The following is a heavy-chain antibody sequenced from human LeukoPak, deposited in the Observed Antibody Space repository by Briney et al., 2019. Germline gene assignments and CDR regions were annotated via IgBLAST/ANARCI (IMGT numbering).Heavy chain of an antibody. J-gene: IGHJ4*02. D-gene: IGHD6-13*01. V-gene: IGHV4-4*07. CDR2: IDTSGST. Sequence: SETPSLTCSVSGGSISSYYWSWIRQPAGKGLEWIGRIDTSGSTNHNPSLKSRVTMSLDTSKKQFSLKLSSVTAADTAVYYCAREGSSWYRALDYWGQGTLVTVSS. CDR1: GGSISSYY. CDR3: AREGSSWYRALDY.